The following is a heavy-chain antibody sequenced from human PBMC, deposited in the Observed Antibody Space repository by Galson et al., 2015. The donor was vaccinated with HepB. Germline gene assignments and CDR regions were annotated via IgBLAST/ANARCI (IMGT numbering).Heavy chain of an antibody. Sequence: SLRLSCAASGFTFSDYYMSWVRQAPGKGLEWVSYISSSGTYTNYADSVKGRFTISRDNAKNSLYLQMNSLRAADTAVYYCARDRRTYYDSSGYSRFDCWGQGTLVTVSS. D-gene: IGHD3-22*01. CDR1: GFTFSDYY. J-gene: IGHJ4*02. V-gene: IGHV3-11*06. CDR3: ARDRRTYYDSSGYSRFDC. CDR2: ISSSGTYT.